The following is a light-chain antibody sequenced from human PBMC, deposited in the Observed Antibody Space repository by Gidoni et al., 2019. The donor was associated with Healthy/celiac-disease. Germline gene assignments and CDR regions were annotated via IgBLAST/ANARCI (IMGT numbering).Light chain of an antibody. Sequence: EIVLTQSPATLSLSPGERATLSCRASQSVSSYLAWYQPKPGQAPRLLIYDASNRATGIPARFSGSGSWTDFTLTISSLGPEDFAVYYCQQRSKAWTFGQGTKVEIK. CDR3: QQRSKAWT. V-gene: IGKV3-11*01. CDR1: QSVSSY. J-gene: IGKJ1*01. CDR2: DAS.